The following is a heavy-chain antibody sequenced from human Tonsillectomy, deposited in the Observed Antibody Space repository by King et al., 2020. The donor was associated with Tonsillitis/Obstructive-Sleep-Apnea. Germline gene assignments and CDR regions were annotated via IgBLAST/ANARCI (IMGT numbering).Heavy chain of an antibody. D-gene: IGHD1-26*01. Sequence: QVQLQQWGAGLLKPSETLSLTCAVYGGSFSGYYWSWIRQPPGKGLEWIGEINHSGSTNYNPSLKSRVTISVDTSKNQFSLKLSSVTAADTAVYYCARERYSGSYGFDYWRQGTLATVSS. CDR3: ARERYSGSYGFDY. J-gene: IGHJ4*02. V-gene: IGHV4-34*01. CDR2: INHSGST. CDR1: GGSFSGYY.